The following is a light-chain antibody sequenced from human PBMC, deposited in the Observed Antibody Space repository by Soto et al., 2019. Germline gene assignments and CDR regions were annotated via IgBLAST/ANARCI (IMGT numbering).Light chain of an antibody. V-gene: IGKV1-17*01. CDR3: QQYNSYPLT. CDR1: QGIGND. Sequence: DIQMTQSPSSLSASVGDRVTITCRASQGIGNDLGWYQQKPGKAPKLLIYAASSLQSGVPSRFSGSASGTEFTLTISSLQPEDFATYYCQQYNSYPLTFGGGTKVEVK. CDR2: AAS. J-gene: IGKJ4*01.